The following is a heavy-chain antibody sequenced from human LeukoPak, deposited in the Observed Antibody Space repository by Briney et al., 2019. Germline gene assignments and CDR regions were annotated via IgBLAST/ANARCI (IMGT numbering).Heavy chain of an antibody. CDR3: AILRGGSSWPFDY. CDR2: IKQDGSEK. D-gene: IGHD6-13*01. Sequence: GGSLRLSCEASGFTFSSYWMSWVRQVPGKGLEWVANIKQDGSEKYYVDSVKGRFTISRDNAKNSLYLQMNSLRAEATAVYYCAILRGGSSWPFDYWGQGTLVTVSS. CDR1: GFTFSSYW. J-gene: IGHJ4*02. V-gene: IGHV3-7*01.